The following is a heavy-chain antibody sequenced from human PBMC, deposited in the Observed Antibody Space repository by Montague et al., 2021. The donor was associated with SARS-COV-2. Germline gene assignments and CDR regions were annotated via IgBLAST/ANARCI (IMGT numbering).Heavy chain of an antibody. CDR2: IYYSGST. D-gene: IGHD3-3*01. Sequence: SETLSLTCTVSGGSISSSSNYWGWIRQPPGKGLEWIGNIYYSGSTYYNPSLKSRVTISVDTSKNQFSLKLSSVTAADTAVYYCARLNIHITIFGVVSSRVFDYWGQGTLVAVSS. CDR1: GGSISSSSNY. J-gene: IGHJ4*02. V-gene: IGHV4-39*01. CDR3: ARLNIHITIFGVVSSRVFDY.